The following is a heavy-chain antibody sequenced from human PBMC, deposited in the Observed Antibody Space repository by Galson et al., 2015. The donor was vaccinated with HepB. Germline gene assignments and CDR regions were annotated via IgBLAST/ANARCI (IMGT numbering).Heavy chain of an antibody. CDR1: GFTLSSYG. CDR3: ARGVDDYGDYSLFDY. CDR2: ISYDGSNK. D-gene: IGHD4-17*01. J-gene: IGHJ4*02. V-gene: IGHV3-30*03. Sequence: SLRLSCAASGFTLSSYGMHWVRQAPGKGLEWVAVISYDGSNKYYADSVKGRFTISRDNSKNTLYLQMNSLRAEDTAVYYCARGVDDYGDYSLFDYWGQGTLVTVSS.